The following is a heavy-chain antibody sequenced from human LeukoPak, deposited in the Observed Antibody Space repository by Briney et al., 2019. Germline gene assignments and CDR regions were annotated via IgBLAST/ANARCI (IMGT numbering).Heavy chain of an antibody. CDR1: GFTFSSYA. Sequence: PGGSLRLSCAASGFTFSSYAMSWVRQAPGKGLEWVSSISGGAASTDYVDSVKGRFTISRDNSKNTLYLQMNSLRAEDTAVYYCAKGITIFGVVTRSLAFDIWGQGTMVTVSS. D-gene: IGHD3-3*01. CDR2: ISGGAAST. CDR3: AKGITIFGVVTRSLAFDI. V-gene: IGHV3-23*01. J-gene: IGHJ3*02.